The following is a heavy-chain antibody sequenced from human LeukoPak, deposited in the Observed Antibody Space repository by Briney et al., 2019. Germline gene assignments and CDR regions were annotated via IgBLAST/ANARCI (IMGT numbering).Heavy chain of an antibody. Sequence: SQTLSLTCTVSGGSISSGGYYWSWIRQPPGKGLEWIGYIYHSGSTYYNPSLKSRVTISVDRSKNQFSLKLSSVTAADTAVYYCAREYCSSTSCYMGPRNYYYMDVWGKGTTVTVSS. V-gene: IGHV4-30-2*01. D-gene: IGHD2-2*02. CDR2: IYHSGST. CDR3: AREYCSSTSCYMGPRNYYYMDV. CDR1: GGSISSGGYY. J-gene: IGHJ6*03.